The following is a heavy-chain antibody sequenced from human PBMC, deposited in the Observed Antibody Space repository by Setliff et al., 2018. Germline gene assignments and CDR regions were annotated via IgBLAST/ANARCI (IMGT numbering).Heavy chain of an antibody. J-gene: IGHJ4*02. CDR3: ARGRAGHSGH. Sequence: SETLSLTCTVSGGSISSGGYYWSWIRQHPGKGLEWIGYIYYSGSTSYYNPSLKSRVTISVDTSKDQFSLKLSSVTAADTAVYYCARGRAGHSGHWGQGTLVTVSS. D-gene: IGHD6-19*01. V-gene: IGHV4-31*02. CDR2: IYYSGSTS. CDR1: GGSISSGGYY.